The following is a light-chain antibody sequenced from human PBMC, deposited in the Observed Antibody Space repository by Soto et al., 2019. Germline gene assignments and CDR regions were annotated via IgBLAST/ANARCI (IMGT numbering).Light chain of an antibody. J-gene: IGKJ5*01. CDR1: QGVSLS. V-gene: IGKV1-13*02. Sequence: AIQLIQSPSSLSASVGDRVTITCRASQGVSLSIAWYQQTPGRAPKLLIYDASALASGVPSRFSASGSGTDFVLTISSLQPEDFATYFCQQFEIYPITFGQGTRLEI. CDR3: QQFEIYPIT. CDR2: DAS.